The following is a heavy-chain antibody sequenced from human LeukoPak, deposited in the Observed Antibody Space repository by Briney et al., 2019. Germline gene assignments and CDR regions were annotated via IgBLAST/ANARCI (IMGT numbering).Heavy chain of an antibody. J-gene: IGHJ5*02. D-gene: IGHD3-10*01. CDR3: ARDTTMVRGVITFFGGLKGWFDP. Sequence: SETLSLTCTVSGGSISSSSYYWGWIRQPPGKGLEWIGSIYYSGSTYYNPSLKSRVTISVDTSKNQFSLKLSSVTAADTAVYYCARDTTMVRGVITFFGGLKGWFDPWGQGTLVTVSS. V-gene: IGHV4-39*07. CDR2: IYYSGST. CDR1: GGSISSSSYY.